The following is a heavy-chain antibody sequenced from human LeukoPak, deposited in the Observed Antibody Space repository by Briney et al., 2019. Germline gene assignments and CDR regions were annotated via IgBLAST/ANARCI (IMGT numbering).Heavy chain of an antibody. V-gene: IGHV3-7*01. D-gene: IGHD3-22*01. CDR2: IKQDGSEK. CDR1: GFTFSSYW. J-gene: IGHJ4*02. Sequence: SGGSLRLSCAASGFTFSSYWMSWVRQAPGKGLEWVANIKQDGSEKYYVDSVKGRFTISRDNAKNSLYLQMNSLRAEDTAVYYCARGVITMIQAYFDYWGQGTLVTVSS. CDR3: ARGVITMIQAYFDY.